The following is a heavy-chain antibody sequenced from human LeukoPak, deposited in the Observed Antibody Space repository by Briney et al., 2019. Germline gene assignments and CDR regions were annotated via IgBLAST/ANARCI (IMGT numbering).Heavy chain of an antibody. Sequence: GSLRLSCAVSGFTFSSYAISWVRQAPGKGLEWVSAISNNGRTYYAESAKGRFTISRDNSKNTVHLQMNSLRAEDTAVYYCTKESPYAVRGTGRLYYFDYWGQGALVTVSS. J-gene: IGHJ4*02. D-gene: IGHD6-19*01. CDR2: ISNNGRT. V-gene: IGHV3-23*01. CDR1: GFTFSSYA. CDR3: TKESPYAVRGTGRLYYFDY.